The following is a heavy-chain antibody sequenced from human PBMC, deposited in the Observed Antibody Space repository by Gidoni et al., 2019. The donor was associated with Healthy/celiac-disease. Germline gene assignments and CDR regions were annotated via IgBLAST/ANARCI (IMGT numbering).Heavy chain of an antibody. CDR1: GFTLRDYY. D-gene: IGHD2-21*02. V-gene: IGHV3-11*01. CDR2: ISSSGSTI. Sequence: QVQLVESGGGLVKPGGSLSLSCAASGFTLRDYYMSWIRQAPGTGLEWVSYISSSGSTIYYADSVKGRFTISRENAKNSLYLQMNSLRAEDTAVYYCARDGAYCGGDCYADYWGQGTLVTVSS. CDR3: ARDGAYCGGDCYADY. J-gene: IGHJ4*02.